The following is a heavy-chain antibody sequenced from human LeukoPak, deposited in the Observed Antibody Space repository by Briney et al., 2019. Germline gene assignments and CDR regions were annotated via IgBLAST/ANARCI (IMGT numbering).Heavy chain of an antibody. CDR1: GYTFTSYD. D-gene: IGHD6-19*01. V-gene: IGHV1-8*01. J-gene: IGHJ4*02. CDR3: ARGGFVAGDFDY. CDR2: MNPNSGNT. Sequence: ASVKGSCKASGYTFTSYDINWVRQATGQGLEWMGWMNPNSGNTGYAQKFQGRVTMTRNTSISTAYMELSSLRSEDTAVYYCARGGFVAGDFDYWGQGTLVTVSS.